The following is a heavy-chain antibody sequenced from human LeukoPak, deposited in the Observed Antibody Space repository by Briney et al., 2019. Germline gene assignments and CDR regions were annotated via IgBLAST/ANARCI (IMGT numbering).Heavy chain of an antibody. V-gene: IGHV4-4*02. CDR3: ARDQNLQYYDILTGYYNVGLWAFDI. D-gene: IGHD3-9*01. J-gene: IGHJ3*02. CDR2: IYHSGST. Sequence: SETLSLTCAVSGGSISSSNWWSWVRQPPGKGLEWIGEIYHSGSTNYNPSLKSRVTISVDKSKNQFSLKLSSVTAADTAVYYCARDQNLQYYDILTGYYNVGLWAFDIRGQGTMVTVSS. CDR1: GGSISSSNW.